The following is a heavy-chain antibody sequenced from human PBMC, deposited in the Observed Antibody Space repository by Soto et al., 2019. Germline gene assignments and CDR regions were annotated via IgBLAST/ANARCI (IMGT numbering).Heavy chain of an antibody. Sequence: GESLKISCAASGFTFSSYAMSWVRQAPGKGLEWVSAISGSGGSTYYADAVKGRFTISRDNSKNTLYLQMNSLRAEDTAVYYCAKGLILAGTTCGWFDPWGQGTLVTVSS. V-gene: IGHV3-23*01. CDR1: GFTFSSYA. CDR2: ISGSGGST. D-gene: IGHD1-7*01. CDR3: AKGLILAGTTCGWFDP. J-gene: IGHJ5*02.